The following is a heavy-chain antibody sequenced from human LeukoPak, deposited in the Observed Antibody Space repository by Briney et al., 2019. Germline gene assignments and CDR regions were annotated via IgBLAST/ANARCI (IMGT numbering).Heavy chain of an antibody. D-gene: IGHD5-12*01. J-gene: IGHJ4*02. CDR3: ARVPTRGREPTSGRPLDY. V-gene: IGHV4-4*07. CDR1: GGSISGSF. Sequence: SETLSLTSTHPGGSISGSFWSWIRQPAGKGLEWIGRLFSSGRNNYNPSLTSRVTVSLDTSKNHLSLNLSSVTAADTAVYYCARVPTRGREPTSGRPLDYGGQGTLVTVSS. CDR2: LFSSGRN.